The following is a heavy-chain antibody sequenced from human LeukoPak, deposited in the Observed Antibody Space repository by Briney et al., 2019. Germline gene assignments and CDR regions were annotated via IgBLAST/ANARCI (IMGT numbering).Heavy chain of an antibody. CDR2: MNPNSGNT. V-gene: IGHV1-8*01. CDR3: ARGPTYHLLLPDEYFQH. CDR1: GYTFTSYD. J-gene: IGHJ1*01. Sequence: GASVKVSCKASGYTFTSYDINWVRQATGQGLEWMGWMNPNSGNTGYAQKFQGRVTMTRNTSISTAYMELSSLRSEDTAVYYCARGPTYHLLLPDEYFQHWGQGTLVTVSS. D-gene: IGHD3-9*01.